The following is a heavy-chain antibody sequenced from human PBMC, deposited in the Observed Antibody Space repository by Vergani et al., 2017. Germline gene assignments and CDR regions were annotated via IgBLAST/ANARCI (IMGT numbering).Heavy chain of an antibody. J-gene: IGHJ4*02. CDR1: GFTFSSFA. Sequence: EVQLLESGGGLVQPGGSLRLSCAASGFTFSSFAMSWVRQAPGKGLEWVSAISGSGGSTYYADSVKGRFTISRDNSKNTLYLQMNSLRAEDTAVYYCAKDTFFYGSGSYYVYWGQGTLVTVSS. V-gene: IGHV3-23*01. CDR2: ISGSGGST. CDR3: AKDTFFYGSGSYYVY. D-gene: IGHD3-10*01.